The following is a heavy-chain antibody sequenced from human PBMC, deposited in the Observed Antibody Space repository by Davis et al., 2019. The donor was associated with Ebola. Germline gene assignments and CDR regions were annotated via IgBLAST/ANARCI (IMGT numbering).Heavy chain of an antibody. CDR3: ARGTGYMTIFGVVLDAFDV. CDR2: IYYSVNT. Sequence: PSETLSLTCTVSGGSIFSYYWSWIRQPPGKGLEWIGDIYYSVNTIYNPSLKSRVTISADTSKNQLSLRLSSVTAADTAVYYCARGTGYMTIFGVVLDAFDVWGQGTLVTVSS. J-gene: IGHJ3*01. V-gene: IGHV4-59*01. CDR1: GGSIFSYY. D-gene: IGHD3-3*01.